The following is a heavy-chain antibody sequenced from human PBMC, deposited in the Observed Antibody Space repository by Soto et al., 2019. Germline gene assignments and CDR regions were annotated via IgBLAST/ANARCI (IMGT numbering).Heavy chain of an antibody. CDR3: SRRAPEGLDP. V-gene: IGHV4-39*02. CDR1: GDSISRSSYC. CDR2: LCYGGET. J-gene: IGHJ5*02. Sequence: KASETLSLTCTVSGDSISRSSYCWGWIRQPPGKGLEWIGSLCYGGETYYSPSLKSRVIVSVDSSKNHLSLNLSSVTAADTAVYYCSRRAPEGLDPWGQGTLVTVSS.